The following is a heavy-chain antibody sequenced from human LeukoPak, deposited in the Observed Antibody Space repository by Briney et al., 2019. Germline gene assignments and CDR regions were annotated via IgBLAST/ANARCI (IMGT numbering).Heavy chain of an antibody. CDR3: ARAPQLLFGYYYMDV. D-gene: IGHD2-2*01. Sequence: GGSLRLSCAASGFTFSSYEMNWVRQAPGKGLEWVSYISSSGSTIYYADSVKGRFTISRDNAKNSLYLQTNSLRAEDTAVYYCARAPQLLFGYYYMDVWGKGTTVTISS. CDR2: ISSSGSTI. J-gene: IGHJ6*03. CDR1: GFTFSSYE. V-gene: IGHV3-48*03.